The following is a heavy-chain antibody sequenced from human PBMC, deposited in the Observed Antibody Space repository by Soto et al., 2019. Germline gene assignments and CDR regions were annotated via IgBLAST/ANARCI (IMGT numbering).Heavy chain of an antibody. D-gene: IGHD3-22*01. J-gene: IGHJ4*02. CDR2: IIPIFGTA. V-gene: IGHV1-69*13. Sequence: ASVKVSCKASGGTFSSYAISWVRQAPGQGLEWMGGIIPIFGTANYAQKFQGRVTITADESTSTAYMELSSLRSEDTAVYYCARDIGYYDSSGPFDYWGQGTLVTVSS. CDR3: ARDIGYYDSSGPFDY. CDR1: GGTFSSYA.